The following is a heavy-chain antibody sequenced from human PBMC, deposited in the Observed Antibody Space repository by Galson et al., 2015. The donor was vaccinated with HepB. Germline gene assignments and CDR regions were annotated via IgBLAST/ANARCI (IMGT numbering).Heavy chain of an antibody. CDR3: ARGGVYCSGGSCPLNWFDP. Sequence: SVKVSCKASGYSFTSYGISWVRQAPGQGLEWMGWINTYNGNTKYAQKLQDRVTMTTDTSTNTAYMELRSLRSDDTAVYYCARGGVYCSGGSCPLNWFDPWGQGTLVTVSS. J-gene: IGHJ5*02. D-gene: IGHD2-15*01. CDR2: INTYNGNT. CDR1: GYSFTSYG. V-gene: IGHV1-18*01.